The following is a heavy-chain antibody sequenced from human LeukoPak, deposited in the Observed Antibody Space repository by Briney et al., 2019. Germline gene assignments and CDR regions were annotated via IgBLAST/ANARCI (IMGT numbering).Heavy chain of an antibody. Sequence: SETLSLTCAVYGGSFSGYYWSWIRQPPGKGLEWIGEINHSGSTNYNPSLKSRVTISVDTSKNQFSLKLSSVTAADTAVYYCARLGADQYYYYYYYMDVWGKGTTVTISS. CDR2: INHSGST. V-gene: IGHV4-34*01. J-gene: IGHJ6*03. CDR3: ARLGADQYYYYYYYMDV. D-gene: IGHD3-16*01. CDR1: GGSFSGYY.